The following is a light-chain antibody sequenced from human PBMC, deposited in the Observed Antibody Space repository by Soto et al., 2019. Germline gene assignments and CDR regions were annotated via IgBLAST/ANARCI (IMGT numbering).Light chain of an antibody. CDR1: QSIGNW. V-gene: IGKV1-5*03. CDR2: RGS. Sequence: DIQMTQSPSTLSASVGDKVTITCRASQSIGNWMAWYQQTPGKAPNLLIYRGSSLQSGVPSRFSGSGSGTEFTLTIVSVQPEDFAVYYCQQFNVYPYTFGRGTKLEIK. J-gene: IGKJ2*01. CDR3: QQFNVYPYT.